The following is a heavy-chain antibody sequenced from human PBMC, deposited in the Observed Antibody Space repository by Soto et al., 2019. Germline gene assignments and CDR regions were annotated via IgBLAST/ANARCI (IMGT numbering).Heavy chain of an antibody. CDR1: GGSINTATHS. D-gene: IGHD4-4*01. V-gene: IGHV4-30-2*01. CDR3: ARGGGVTTTGDDY. CDR2: IYHSGST. Sequence: QLQLQESGSGLVKPSQTLSLTCAVSGGSINTATHSWSWIRQPPGKGLEWIGYIYHSGSTYYNPSVKGRVTISIDKSNNRFSRRLSSVTAADTAVYYCARGGGVTTTGDDYWGQGILVTVSS. J-gene: IGHJ4*02.